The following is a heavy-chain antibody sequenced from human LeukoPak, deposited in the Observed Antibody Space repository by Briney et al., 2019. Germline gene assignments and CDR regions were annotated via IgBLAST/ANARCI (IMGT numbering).Heavy chain of an antibody. V-gene: IGHV3-53*01. CDR1: GFTVSSNY. J-gene: IGHJ1*01. CDR3: AGGPYYYDSSGSGPVNQH. D-gene: IGHD3-22*01. Sequence: GGSLRLSCAASGFTVSSNYMSWVRQAPGKGLEWVSVIYSGGSTYYADSVNGRFTISRDNSKNTLYLHMNSLRAEDTAVYYCAGGPYYYDSSGSGPVNQHWGQGTLVTVSS. CDR2: IYSGGST.